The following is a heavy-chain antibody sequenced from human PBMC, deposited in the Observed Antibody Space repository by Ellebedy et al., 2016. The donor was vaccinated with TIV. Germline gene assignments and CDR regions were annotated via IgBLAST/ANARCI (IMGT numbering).Heavy chain of an antibody. CDR2: ISTYSGNT. J-gene: IGHJ3*02. Sequence: AASVKVSCKTSGYTFSRHGLNWVRQAPGQGLEWMGWISTYSGNTKYAQKFRDRVTMTRDTSTNTAYLELSSLRSEDTAVYYCAREEAFDIWGQGTMVTVSS. CDR1: GYTFSRHG. CDR3: AREEAFDI. V-gene: IGHV1-18*01.